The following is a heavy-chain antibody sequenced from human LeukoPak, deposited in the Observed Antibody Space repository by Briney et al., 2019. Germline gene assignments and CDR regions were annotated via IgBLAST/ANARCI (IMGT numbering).Heavy chain of an antibody. V-gene: IGHV3-7*04. CDR1: GFTFSSYW. CDR2: INQDGSET. CDR3: VRAGYTYGFDL. D-gene: IGHD5-18*01. Sequence: GGPLRLSCAASGFTFSSYWMSWVRQGPGKGLDWVANINQDGSETYYVDSVEGRFTISRDNAKNSLVLQMNSLRAEDTAVYYCVRAGYTYGFDLWGQGILVTVSS. J-gene: IGHJ5*02.